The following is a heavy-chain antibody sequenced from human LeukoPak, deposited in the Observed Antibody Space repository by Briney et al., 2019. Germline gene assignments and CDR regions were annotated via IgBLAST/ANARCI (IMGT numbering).Heavy chain of an antibody. CDR3: ARDFGGDQTYFDY. D-gene: IGHD2-21*02. Sequence: KPSETLSLTCTVSGGSISSYYWSWIRQPPGKGLEWIGYIYYSGSTSYNPSLKSRVAILVDTSKNQFSLKLSSVTAADTAVYYCARDFGGDQTYFDYWGQGTLVTVSS. J-gene: IGHJ4*02. CDR2: IYYSGST. V-gene: IGHV4-59*01. CDR1: GGSISSYY.